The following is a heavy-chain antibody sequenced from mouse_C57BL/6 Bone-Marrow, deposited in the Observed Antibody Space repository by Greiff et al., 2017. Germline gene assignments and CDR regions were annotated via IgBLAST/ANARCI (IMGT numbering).Heavy chain of an antibody. J-gene: IGHJ1*03. CDR3: ASWGVYDGYYPRYFDV. V-gene: IGHV1-53*01. D-gene: IGHD2-3*01. CDR2: INPSNGGT. CDR1: GYTFTSYW. Sequence: QVQLQQPGTELVKPGASVKLSCKASGYTFTSYWMHWVKQRPGQGLEWIGNINPSNGGTNYNEKFKSKATLTVDKSSSTAYMQLSSLTSEDSAVYYCASWGVYDGYYPRYFDVWGTGTTVTISS.